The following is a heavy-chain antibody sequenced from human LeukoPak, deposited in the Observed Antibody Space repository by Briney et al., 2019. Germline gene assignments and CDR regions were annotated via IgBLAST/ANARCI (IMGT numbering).Heavy chain of an antibody. J-gene: IGHJ4*02. D-gene: IGHD2-15*01. Sequence: GGSLRLSCAASGFTFSSYSMNWVRQAPGKGLEWVSSISSSSSYIYYADSVKGRFTISRDNSKNTLYLQMNSLRAEDTAVYYCAKDPRRPSYCSGGSCHDDYWGQGTLVTVSS. CDR3: AKDPRRPSYCSGGSCHDDY. V-gene: IGHV3-21*04. CDR2: ISSSSSYI. CDR1: GFTFSSYS.